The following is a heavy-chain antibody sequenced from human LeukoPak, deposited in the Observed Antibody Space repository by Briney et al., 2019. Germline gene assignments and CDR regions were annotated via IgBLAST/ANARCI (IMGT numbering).Heavy chain of an antibody. V-gene: IGHV1-3*04. CDR3: ARGPQGYHFDH. CDR2: INTVSSNT. D-gene: IGHD1-1*01. Sequence: ASVKVSCKASGYTFTSYFIHWVRQAPGQGLDWMGWINTVSSNTKFSQKFQDRVTITRDTSASTVYMELSSLRFEDTAINYCARGPQGYHFDHWGQGTLVTVSS. CDR1: GYTFTSYF. J-gene: IGHJ4*02.